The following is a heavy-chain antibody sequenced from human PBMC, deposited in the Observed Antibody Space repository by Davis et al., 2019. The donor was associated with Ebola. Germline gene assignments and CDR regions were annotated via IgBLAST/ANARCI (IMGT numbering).Heavy chain of an antibody. D-gene: IGHD1-20*01. CDR1: GYTFTSYG. J-gene: IGHJ6*02. V-gene: IGHV1-8*02. CDR3: ASRALLLTGNYYYYYYGMDV. CDR2: MNPNSGNT. Sequence: AALVKVSCKASGYTFTSYGISWVRQAPGQGLEWMGWMNPNSGNTGYAQKFQGRVTMTRNTSISTAYMELSSLRSEDTAVYYCASRALLLTGNYYYYYYGMDVWGQGTTVTVSS.